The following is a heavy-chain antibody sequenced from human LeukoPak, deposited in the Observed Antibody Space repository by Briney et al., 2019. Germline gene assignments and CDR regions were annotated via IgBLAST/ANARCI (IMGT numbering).Heavy chain of an antibody. V-gene: IGHV3-21*01. CDR1: GFTFSSYS. CDR2: ISSSSSYI. J-gene: IGHJ4*02. CDR3: ARDGGGYYDSSGYLVGKGYFDY. Sequence: GGSLRLSCAASGFTFSSYSMNWVRQAPGKGLEWVSSISSSSSYIYYADSVKGRFTISRDNAKNSLYLQMNSLRAEDTAVYYCARDGGGYYDSSGYLVGKGYFDYWGQGTLVTVSS. D-gene: IGHD3-22*01.